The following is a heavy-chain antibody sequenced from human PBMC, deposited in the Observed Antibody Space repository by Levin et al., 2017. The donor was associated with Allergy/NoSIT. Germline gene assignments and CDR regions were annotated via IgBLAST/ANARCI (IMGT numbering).Heavy chain of an antibody. J-gene: IGHJ2*01. CDR2: TYYRSRWYY. CDR1: GDSVSSNTAA. V-gene: IGHV6-1*01. CDR3: ARGGVAMAGSPSRVDYWYFDL. D-gene: IGHD6-19*01. Sequence: PSETLSLTCAISGDSVSSNTAAWIWIRQSPSRGLEWLGRTYYRSRWYYDYAVPLKSRISITPDTSKNQFSLQLNSGTPEDTAVYFCARGGVAMAGSPSRVDYWYFDLWGRGTLVTVSS.